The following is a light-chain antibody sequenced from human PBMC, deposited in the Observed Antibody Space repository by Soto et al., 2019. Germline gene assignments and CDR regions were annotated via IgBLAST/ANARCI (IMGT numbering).Light chain of an antibody. CDR2: AAS. J-gene: IGKJ2*01. CDR1: QSISSRD. V-gene: IGKV3-20*01. Sequence: EVVLTQSPGTLSLSPGERATLSCRTSQSISSRDLAWYQQKSGQAPRLLIYAASNRAIGIPDRFSGSGSGTDFTLTISRLEPEDFAVYYCQQYDSSPPLYTFGQGTKLEIK. CDR3: QQYDSSPPLYT.